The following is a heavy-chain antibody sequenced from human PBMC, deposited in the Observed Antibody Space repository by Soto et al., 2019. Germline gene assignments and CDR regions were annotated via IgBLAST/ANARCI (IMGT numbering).Heavy chain of an antibody. Sequence: QLLQSGGGLVQPGGSLTLSCAASGFTFGTTDMSWVRQAPGAGLEWVSTIDGSCGITYYADSVKGRFTISRDNSRITVYLQMNSLRGDDTALYYCVKNSGWFNTWGQGALVTVSS. D-gene: IGHD3-10*01. V-gene: IGHV3-23*01. CDR3: VKNSGWFNT. J-gene: IGHJ5*02. CDR1: GFTFGTTD. CDR2: IDGSCGIT.